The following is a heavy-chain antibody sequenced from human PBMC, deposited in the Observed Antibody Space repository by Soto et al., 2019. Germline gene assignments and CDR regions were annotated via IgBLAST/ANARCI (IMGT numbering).Heavy chain of an antibody. CDR2: IIPIFGTA. Sequence: PSVKVSCKGSGGTFSSYAISWVRQAPGQGLEWMGGIIPIFGTANYAQKFQGRVTITADKSTSTAYMELSSLRSEDTAVYYCARTGDYYDSSGYYFGFDDCGQGTLVTVSS. V-gene: IGHV1-69*06. J-gene: IGHJ4*02. CDR3: ARTGDYYDSSGYYFGFDD. D-gene: IGHD3-22*01. CDR1: GGTFSSYA.